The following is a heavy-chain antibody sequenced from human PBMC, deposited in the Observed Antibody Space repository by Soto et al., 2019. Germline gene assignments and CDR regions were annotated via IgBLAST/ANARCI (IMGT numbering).Heavy chain of an antibody. CDR2: INSDASST. V-gene: IGHV3-74*01. CDR1: GITFSNYW. D-gene: IGHD6-19*01. Sequence: AGGSLRLSCSASGITFSNYWMDWVRQVPGKGLMWVSRINSDASSTVYADSVKGRFTISRDNAKSTLYLQMNSLTAEDTAVYYCARNPAPSGGYDDWGQGAVVTVSS. J-gene: IGHJ4*02. CDR3: ARNPAPSGGYDD.